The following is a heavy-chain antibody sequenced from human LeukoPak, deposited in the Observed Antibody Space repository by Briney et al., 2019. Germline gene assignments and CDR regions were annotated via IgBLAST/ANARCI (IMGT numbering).Heavy chain of an antibody. CDR1: GFTFSSYW. D-gene: IGHD3-10*01. CDR2: IKQDGSEK. V-gene: IGHV3-7*01. Sequence: GGSLRLSCAASGFTFSSYWMSWVRQAPGKGLEWVANIKQDGSEKYYVDSVKGRFTISRDNAKNSLYLQMNSLRAEDTAVYYCARDYYGSGSYFPYYFDYWGQGILVTVSS. J-gene: IGHJ4*02. CDR3: ARDYYGSGSYFPYYFDY.